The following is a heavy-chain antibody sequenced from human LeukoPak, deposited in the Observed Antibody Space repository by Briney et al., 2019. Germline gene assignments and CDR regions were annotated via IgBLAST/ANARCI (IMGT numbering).Heavy chain of an antibody. D-gene: IGHD6-6*01. CDR2: IRYDGTEK. CDR1: GFTFSNYG. Sequence: GGSLRLSCAASGFTFSNYGMHWVRQAPGKGLEWVAFIRYDGTEKYYADSVKGRLTISRDNSKNTLHLQMSSLRPEDTAVYYCARVVIAARPHWFDPWGQGTLVTVSS. V-gene: IGHV3-30*02. J-gene: IGHJ5*02. CDR3: ARVVIAARPHWFDP.